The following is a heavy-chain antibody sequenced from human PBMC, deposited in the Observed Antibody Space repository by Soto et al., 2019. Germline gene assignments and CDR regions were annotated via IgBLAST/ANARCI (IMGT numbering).Heavy chain of an antibody. D-gene: IGHD3-3*01. J-gene: IGHJ3*01. CDR3: ARSGLTVFVVVILSNDAVDF. CDR2: IGPNSGAT. Sequence: QVQLVQSGAEVKKPGASVKVSCKASGYTFTDYYIHWVRQAPGQGLEWMGWIGPNSGATNYAQKFQCMVTMTSDTPINPAYMELSRLRSDDTSVYYCARSGLTVFVVVILSNDAVDFWCQGTMVSVSS. CDR1: GYTFTDYY. V-gene: IGHV1-2*02.